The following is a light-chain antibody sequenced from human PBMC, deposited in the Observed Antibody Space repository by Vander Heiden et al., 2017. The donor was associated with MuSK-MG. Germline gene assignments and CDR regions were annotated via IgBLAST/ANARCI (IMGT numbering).Light chain of an antibody. V-gene: IGKV1-39*01. Sequence: DLQMTQSPSSLSASVGDRVTITCRASQSISSYLNWYQQKPVKAPKLLIYAASSLQSGVPSRFSGSGSGTDFTLTISRLQPEDFATYYCQQSDSTPITFGQGTRLEIK. CDR1: QSISSY. CDR2: AAS. J-gene: IGKJ5*01. CDR3: QQSDSTPIT.